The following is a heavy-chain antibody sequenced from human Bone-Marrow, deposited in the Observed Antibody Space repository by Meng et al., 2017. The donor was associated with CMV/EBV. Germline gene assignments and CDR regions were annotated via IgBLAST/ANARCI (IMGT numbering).Heavy chain of an antibody. D-gene: IGHD3-3*01. CDR1: GGSISSSSYY. CDR3: ARGFWSGYYFLDP. J-gene: IGHJ5*02. V-gene: IGHV4-39*01. CDR2: MYYSGST. Sequence: SETLSLTCTVSGGSISSSSYYWGWIRQPPGKGLEWIGSMYYSGSTYYNPSLKSRVTISVDTSKNQFSLKLSSVTAADTAVYYCARGFWSGYYFLDPWGQGTLVTVSS.